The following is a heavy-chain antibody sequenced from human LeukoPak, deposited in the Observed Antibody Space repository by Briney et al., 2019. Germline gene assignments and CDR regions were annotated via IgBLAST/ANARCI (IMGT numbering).Heavy chain of an antibody. CDR2: IIPILGIA. CDR3: ASNIVATQYTYYYGMDV. J-gene: IGHJ6*02. Sequence: GSSVKVSCKASGGTFSSCAISWVRQAPGQGLEWMGRIIPILGIANYAQKFQGRVTITADKSTSTAYMELSSLRSEDTAVYYCASNIVATQYTYYYGMDVWGQGTTVTVSS. D-gene: IGHD5-12*01. V-gene: IGHV1-69*04. CDR1: GGTFSSCA.